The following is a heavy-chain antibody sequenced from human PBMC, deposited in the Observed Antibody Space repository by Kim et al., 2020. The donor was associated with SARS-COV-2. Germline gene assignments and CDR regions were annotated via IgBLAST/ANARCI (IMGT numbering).Heavy chain of an antibody. D-gene: IGHD3-10*01. CDR1: GYTFTSYG. CDR2: ISAYNGNT. Sequence: ASVKVSCKASGYTFTSYGISWVRQAPGQGLEWMGWISAYNGNTNYAQKLQGRVTMTTDTSTSTAYMELRSLRSDDTAVYYCARDHNYYGSGSYYNALNWFDPWGQGTLVTVSS. CDR3: ARDHNYYGSGSYYNALNWFDP. V-gene: IGHV1-18*04. J-gene: IGHJ5*02.